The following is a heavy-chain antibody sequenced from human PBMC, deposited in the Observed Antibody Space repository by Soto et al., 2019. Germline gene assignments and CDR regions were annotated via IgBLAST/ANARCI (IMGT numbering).Heavy chain of an antibody. J-gene: IGHJ4*02. CDR1: GDTFTDYY. V-gene: IGHV1-46*01. Sequence: QVQLMQSGAEVKKPGASVKVSCKASGDTFTDYYIHWVRQAPGQGLEWMGTVNPSGGHTTYAQHFVGRVNMKRDTSTSTLYMELTSLTSEDTAVYYCARGGHVVVVTAALDYWGQGTLATVSS. CDR3: ARGGHVVVVTAALDY. CDR2: VNPSGGHT. D-gene: IGHD2-21*02.